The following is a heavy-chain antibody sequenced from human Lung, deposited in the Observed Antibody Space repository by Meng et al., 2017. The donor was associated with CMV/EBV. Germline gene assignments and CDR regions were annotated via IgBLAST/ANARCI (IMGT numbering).Heavy chain of an antibody. CDR1: GGSTTSFY. CDR2: VYYTGST. J-gene: IGHJ4*03. D-gene: IGHD5-18*01. V-gene: IGHV4-59*01. CDR3: ARTLYSHVADL. Sequence: SETLSLTCNVSGGSTTSFYWSWIRQSPGKGLGWIGYVYYTGSTTYNPSFKSRAAISLDTSDHSFSLNLTSMIAADTAIYFCARTLYSHVADLWGQWAMVXVSS.